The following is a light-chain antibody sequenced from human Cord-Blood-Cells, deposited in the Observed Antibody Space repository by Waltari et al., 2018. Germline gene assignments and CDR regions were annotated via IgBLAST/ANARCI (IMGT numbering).Light chain of an antibody. J-gene: IGKJ1*01. CDR2: DAS. V-gene: IGKV1-39*01. Sequence: DIQMTQSPSSLSASVGDRVTITCQASQSISSYLNWYQQKPGQAPKLLIYDASSLQSGVPSRFSGSGSGTDFTLTISSLQPEDFATYYCQQSYSTPRTFGQGTKVEIK. CDR3: QQSYSTPRT. CDR1: QSISSY.